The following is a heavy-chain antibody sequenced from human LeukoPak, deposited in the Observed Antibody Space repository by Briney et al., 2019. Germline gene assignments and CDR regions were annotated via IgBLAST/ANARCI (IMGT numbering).Heavy chain of an antibody. D-gene: IGHD3-10*01. CDR1: GGTFSSYA. CDR2: IIPIFGTA. V-gene: IGHV1-69*01. Sequence: ASVKVSCKASGGTFSSYAISWVRQAPGQGLEWMGGIIPIFGTANYAQKFQGRVTITADESTSTAYMELSSLRSEDTAVYYCARDLTAYGSGSYYKGAGEFDYWGQGTKVTVSS. J-gene: IGHJ4*02. CDR3: ARDLTAYGSGSYYKGAGEFDY.